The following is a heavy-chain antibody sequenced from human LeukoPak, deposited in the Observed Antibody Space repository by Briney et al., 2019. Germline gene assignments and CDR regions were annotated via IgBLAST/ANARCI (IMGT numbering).Heavy chain of an antibody. CDR3: ARLSEEQQLVPNHLIFDY. J-gene: IGHJ4*02. D-gene: IGHD6-13*01. Sequence: GESLKISCKGSGYSFTSYWIGWVRQMPGKGLEWMGIIYPGDSDTRYSPSFQGQVTISADKSISTAYLQWSSLKASDTAMYYCARLSEEQQLVPNHLIFDYWGQGTLVTASS. V-gene: IGHV5-51*01. CDR1: GYSFTSYW. CDR2: IYPGDSDT.